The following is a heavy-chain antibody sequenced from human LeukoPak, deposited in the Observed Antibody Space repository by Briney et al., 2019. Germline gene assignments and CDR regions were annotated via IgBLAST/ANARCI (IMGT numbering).Heavy chain of an antibody. V-gene: IGHV3-43*01. CDR1: GFTFDDYT. Sequence: PGGSLRLSCAASGFTFDDYTMHWVRQAPGKGLEWVSLISWDVGSTYYADSVKGRFTISRDNSKNSLYLQMNSLRTEDTALYYCAKSTARLVSDYYYYMDAWGKGTTVTVSS. CDR2: ISWDVGST. J-gene: IGHJ6*03. D-gene: IGHD6-6*01. CDR3: AKSTARLVSDYYYYMDA.